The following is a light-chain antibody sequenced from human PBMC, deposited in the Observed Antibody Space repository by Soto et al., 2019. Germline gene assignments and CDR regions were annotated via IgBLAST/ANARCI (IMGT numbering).Light chain of an antibody. CDR2: AAS. V-gene: IGKV1-27*01. CDR3: QKYNSAPGT. Sequence: DIQMTQSPSSLSASVGDRVTITCRASQGIRNYLAWYQQKPGKVPKLLIYAASTLQSGVPSRFSGSGSGTDFTLTISSLQPEDVATSYCQKYNSAPGTFGQGTKVEIK. CDR1: QGIRNY. J-gene: IGKJ1*01.